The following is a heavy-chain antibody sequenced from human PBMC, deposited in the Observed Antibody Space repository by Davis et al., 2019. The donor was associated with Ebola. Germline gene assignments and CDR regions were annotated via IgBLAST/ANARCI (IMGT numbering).Heavy chain of an antibody. CDR1: GFTFSSYS. Sequence: GGSLRLSCAASGFTFSSYSMNWVRQAPGKGLEWVSYISSSGSTIYYADSVKGRFTISRDNAKNSLYLQMNSLRAEDTAVYYCARGMVFDWNEPDDYWGQGTLVTVSS. D-gene: IGHD1-1*01. V-gene: IGHV3-48*04. J-gene: IGHJ4*02. CDR2: ISSSGSTI. CDR3: ARGMVFDWNEPDDY.